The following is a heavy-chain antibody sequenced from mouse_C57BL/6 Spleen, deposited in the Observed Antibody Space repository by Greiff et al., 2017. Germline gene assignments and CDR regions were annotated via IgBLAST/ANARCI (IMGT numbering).Heavy chain of an antibody. Sequence: VQLQQSGAELVRPGSSVKLSCKASGYTFTSYWMHWVKQRPIQGLEWIGNIDPSDSETHYNQKFKDKATLTVDKSSSTAYMQLSSLTSEDSAVYYCARGGPPYYSTLYAMDYWGQGTSVTVSS. CDR3: ARGGPPYYSTLYAMDY. V-gene: IGHV1-52*01. CDR2: IDPSDSET. CDR1: GYTFTSYW. J-gene: IGHJ4*01. D-gene: IGHD2-5*01.